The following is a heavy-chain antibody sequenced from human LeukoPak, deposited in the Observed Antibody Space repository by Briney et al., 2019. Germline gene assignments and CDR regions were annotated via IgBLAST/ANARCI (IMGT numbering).Heavy chain of an antibody. CDR3: ARLGPTVVTYYFDY. V-gene: IGHV4-59*08. D-gene: IGHD4-23*01. Sequence: SETLSLTCTVSGGSISSYYRSWIRQPPGKGLEWIGYIYYSGSTNYNPSLKSRVTISVDTSKNQFSLKLSSVTAADTAVYYCARLGPTVVTYYFDYWGQGTLVTVSS. J-gene: IGHJ4*02. CDR2: IYYSGST. CDR1: GGSISSYY.